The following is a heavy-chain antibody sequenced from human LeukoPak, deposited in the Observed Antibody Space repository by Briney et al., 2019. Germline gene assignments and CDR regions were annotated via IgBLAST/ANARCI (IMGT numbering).Heavy chain of an antibody. CDR2: ISRSSSTI. J-gene: IGHJ4*02. CDR1: GFTFSSYS. CDR3: ARGSTYYDSSGQVPFDY. V-gene: IGHV3-48*01. Sequence: GGSLRLSCAASGFTFSSYSMNWVRQAPGKGLEWGSYISRSSSTIYYADSVKGRFTISRDNVKNTLYLQMNSLRAEDTAIYYCARGSTYYDSSGQVPFDYWGQGTLVTVSS. D-gene: IGHD3-22*01.